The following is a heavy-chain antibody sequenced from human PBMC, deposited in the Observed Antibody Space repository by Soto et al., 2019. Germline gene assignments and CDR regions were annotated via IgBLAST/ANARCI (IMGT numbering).Heavy chain of an antibody. CDR1: GGTFSSYT. Sequence: QVQLVQSGAEVKKPGSSVKVSCKASGGTFSSYTISWVRQAPGQGLEWMGRIIPILGIANYAQKFQGRVTITADKSTTTAYMELSSLRSEDTAVYYCARDLDCSGGSCYHEDWGQGTLVTVSS. V-gene: IGHV1-69*08. D-gene: IGHD2-15*01. CDR3: ARDLDCSGGSCYHED. CDR2: IIPILGIA. J-gene: IGHJ4*02.